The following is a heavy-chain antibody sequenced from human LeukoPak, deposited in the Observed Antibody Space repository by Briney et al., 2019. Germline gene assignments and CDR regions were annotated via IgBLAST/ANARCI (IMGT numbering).Heavy chain of an antibody. J-gene: IGHJ4*02. Sequence: GGSLRLSCAASGFTFSSYAMSWVRQAPGKGLERVSGISNSGGYTYYADSVKGRFTISRDNSKNTLSLQMSDLRAEDTAIYYCAKSQYTGNYHFDNWGQGALVTVSS. V-gene: IGHV3-23*01. CDR1: GFTFSSYA. D-gene: IGHD1-26*01. CDR3: AKSQYTGNYHFDN. CDR2: ISNSGGYT.